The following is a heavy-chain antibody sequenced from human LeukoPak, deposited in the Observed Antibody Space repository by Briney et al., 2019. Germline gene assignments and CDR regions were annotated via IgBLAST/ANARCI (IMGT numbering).Heavy chain of an antibody. CDR1: GFTFSSYA. V-gene: IGHV3-23*01. CDR3: AKTTQIVVVPGAVDY. J-gene: IGHJ4*02. D-gene: IGHD2-2*01. Sequence: GGSLRLSCAASGFTFSSYAMSWVRQAPGKGLEWVSAISGSGGSTYYADSLKGRFTISRDNSKNTLYLQMNSLRAEDTAVYYCAKTTQIVVVPGAVDYWGQGTLVTVSS. CDR2: ISGSGGST.